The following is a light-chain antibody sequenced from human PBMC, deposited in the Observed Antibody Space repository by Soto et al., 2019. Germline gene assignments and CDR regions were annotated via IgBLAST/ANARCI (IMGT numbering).Light chain of an antibody. V-gene: IGLV2-14*01. CDR2: EVS. CDR1: SSDVGSYNY. CDR3: SSYSSSSPLV. J-gene: IGLJ3*02. Sequence: QSALTQPASVSGSPGQSITISCNGTSSDVGSYNYVSWYQQHPGKAPKLMIYEVSDRPSGISSRFSGSKSGNTASLTISGLQTEDEADYYCSSYSSSSPLVFGGGTKVTVL.